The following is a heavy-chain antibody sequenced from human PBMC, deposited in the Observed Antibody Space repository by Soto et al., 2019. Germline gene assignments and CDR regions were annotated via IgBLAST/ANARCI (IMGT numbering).Heavy chain of an antibody. J-gene: IGHJ6*03. D-gene: IGHD3-10*01. Sequence: QVQLQQWGAGLLKPSETLSLTCAVYGGSFSGYYWSWIRQTPGKGLAWIGEINASGSTNHNPSLKSRVTVLVDTPKNQFALKRSSVTAADTAVYYCARGLLVCFGELSRRGGYYYYMDVWGKGTTVNVSS. CDR1: GGSFSGYY. CDR3: ARGLLVCFGELSRRGGYYYYMDV. CDR2: INASGST. V-gene: IGHV4-34*01.